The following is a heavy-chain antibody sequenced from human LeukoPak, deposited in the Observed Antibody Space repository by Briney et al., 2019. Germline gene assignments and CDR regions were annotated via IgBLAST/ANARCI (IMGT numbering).Heavy chain of an antibody. J-gene: IGHJ2*01. D-gene: IGHD5/OR15-5a*01. CDR1: GGSISSGSYY. CDR2: IYTSGST. Sequence: SQTLSLTCTVSGGSISSGSYYWSWIRQPAGKGLEWIGRIYTSGSTNYNPSLKGRVTISVDTSKNQFSLKLSSVTAADTAVYYCASSGVYGYWYFDLWGRGTLVTVSS. CDR3: ASSGVYGYWYFDL. V-gene: IGHV4-61*02.